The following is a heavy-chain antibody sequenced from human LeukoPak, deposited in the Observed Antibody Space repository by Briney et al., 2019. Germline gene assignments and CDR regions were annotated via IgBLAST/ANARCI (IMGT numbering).Heavy chain of an antibody. CDR1: GGSVSSYY. CDR3: ARDNSNYGISMYV. CDR2: IYYSGST. J-gene: IGHJ6*02. D-gene: IGHD1-7*01. V-gene: IGHV4-59*02. Sequence: SETLSLTCTVSGGSVSSYYWSWIRQPPGKGLEWIGYIYYSGSTNYNPSLKSRVTISVDTSKNQISLKLSSVTAADTAVYHCARDNSNYGISMYVWGQGNTGTVSS.